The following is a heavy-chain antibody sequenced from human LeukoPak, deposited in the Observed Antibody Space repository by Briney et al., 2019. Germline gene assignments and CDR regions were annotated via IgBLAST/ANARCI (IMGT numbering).Heavy chain of an antibody. CDR2: IYYSGNT. CDR1: GGSISITSYY. J-gene: IGHJ4*02. D-gene: IGHD5-24*01. Sequence: SDTLSLTCTVSGGSISITSYYWAWIRQPPGKGLEWIGSIYYSGNTYYNPSLKGRVTISVDTSKNQFSLKLGSVTAADTAVYYCASNLNGYNNFDYWGQGTLVTVSS. V-gene: IGHV4-39*01. CDR3: ASNLNGYNNFDY.